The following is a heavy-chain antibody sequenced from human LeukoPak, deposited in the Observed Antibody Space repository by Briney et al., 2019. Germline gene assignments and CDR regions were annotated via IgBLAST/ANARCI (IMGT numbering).Heavy chain of an antibody. CDR3: ARSRTTVWYYYYMDV. CDR1: GGSISSYY. CDR2: IYYSGST. D-gene: IGHD4-17*01. V-gene: IGHV4-59*01. J-gene: IGHJ6*03. Sequence: SETLSLTCTVSGGSISSYYWSWLRQPPGKGLEWVGYIYYSGSTNYNPSLKSRVTISVDTSKNQFSLKLSSVTAADTAVYYCARSRTTVWYYYYMDVWGKGTTVTVSS.